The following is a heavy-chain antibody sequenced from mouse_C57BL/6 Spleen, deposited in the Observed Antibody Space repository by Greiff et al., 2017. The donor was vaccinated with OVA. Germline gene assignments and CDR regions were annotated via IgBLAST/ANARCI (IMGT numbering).Heavy chain of an antibody. D-gene: IGHD1-1*01. CDR3: TSSHYYDSRDAKGY. CDR2: IDPETGGT. CDR1: GYTFTDYE. Sequence: VQLQQSGAELVRPGASVTLSCKASGYTFTDYEMHWVKQTPVHGLEWIGAIDPETGGTDYNQKLTGKAILTADKSSSTAYMELCSLTSEDSAVYYCTSSHYYDSRDAKGYWGKGTSVTVSS. V-gene: IGHV1-15*01. J-gene: IGHJ4*01.